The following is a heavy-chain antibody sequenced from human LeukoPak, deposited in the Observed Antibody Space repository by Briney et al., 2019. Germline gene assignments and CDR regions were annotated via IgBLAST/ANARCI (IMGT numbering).Heavy chain of an antibody. CDR2: IYNSGST. Sequence: SETLSLTCTVSGGSISSYYWSWIRQPPGKGLEWIGCIYNSGSTNYNPSLKSRVTISVDTSKNQFSLKLTSVTAADTAVYYCARLITISGVVIPTHYGMDVWGQGTTVTVSS. V-gene: IGHV4-59*01. D-gene: IGHD3-3*01. CDR3: ARLITISGVVIPTHYGMDV. CDR1: GGSISSYY. J-gene: IGHJ6*02.